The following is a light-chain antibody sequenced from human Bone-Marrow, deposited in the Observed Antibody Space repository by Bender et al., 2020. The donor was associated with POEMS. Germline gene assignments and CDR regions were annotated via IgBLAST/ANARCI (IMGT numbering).Light chain of an antibody. CDR2: SSH. CDR3: AVWDDRLNGWV. V-gene: IGLV1-44*01. CDR1: SSNIGAHA. J-gene: IGLJ3*02. Sequence: QSVLTQPPSASGTPGQRVTISCSGGSSNIGAHAVNWYQHLPGTAPRLLIYSSHRRPSEVPDRFSGSRSGRSASLAMSGLQSEDEADYDYAVWDDRLNGWVFGGGTKRTVL.